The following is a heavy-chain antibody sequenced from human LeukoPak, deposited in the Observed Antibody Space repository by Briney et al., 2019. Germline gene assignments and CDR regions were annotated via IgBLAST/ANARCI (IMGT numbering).Heavy chain of an antibody. CDR3: ARRADHQLLLLGWFDP. CDR2: IYYSGST. Sequence: SETLSLTCTVSGGSISSSSYYWGWIRPPPGQGLEWIGSIYYSGSTYYNPSLKSRVTISVDTSKNQFSLKLSSVTAADTAVYYCARRADHQLLLLGWFDPWGRGTLVTVSS. J-gene: IGHJ5*02. CDR1: GGSISSSSYY. V-gene: IGHV4-39*01. D-gene: IGHD2-2*01.